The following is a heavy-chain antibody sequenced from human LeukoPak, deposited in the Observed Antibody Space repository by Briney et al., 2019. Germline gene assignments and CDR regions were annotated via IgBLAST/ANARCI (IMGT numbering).Heavy chain of an antibody. CDR1: GGSINSYY. D-gene: IGHD3-16*01. CDR3: ARETSQKGAHYMDV. Sequence: SETLSLTCTVSGGSINSYYWSWIRQPPGKGLEWIGYLYYSGNTNYNPSLKSRITISIDTSKNQFSLKLSSVTATDTAVYYCARETSQKGAHYMDVWGKGTTVTISS. CDR2: LYYSGNT. V-gene: IGHV4-59*01. J-gene: IGHJ6*03.